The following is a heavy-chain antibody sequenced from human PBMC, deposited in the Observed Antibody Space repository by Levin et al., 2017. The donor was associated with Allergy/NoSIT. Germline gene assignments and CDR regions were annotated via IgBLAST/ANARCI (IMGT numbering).Heavy chain of an antibody. V-gene: IGHV3-33*01. CDR1: GFTFSSYG. CDR2: IWYDGSNK. J-gene: IGHJ4*02. D-gene: IGHD6-13*01. CDR3: ARDYGIMIAEAEGIDY. Sequence: PGGSLRLSCAASGFTFSSYGMHWVRQAPGKGLEWVAVIWYDGSNKYYADSVKGRFTISRDNSKNTLYLQMNSLRAEDTAVYYCARDYGIMIAEAEGIDYWGQGTLVTVSS.